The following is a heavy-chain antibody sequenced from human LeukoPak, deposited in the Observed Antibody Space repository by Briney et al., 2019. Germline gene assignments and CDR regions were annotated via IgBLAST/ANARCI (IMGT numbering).Heavy chain of an antibody. J-gene: IGHJ3*02. Sequence: GASVKVSYKASGYTFTNYGISWVRQAPGQGPEWMGWISTYNGNTNYAQKLQDRVTMTTDTSTSTAYMELRSLRSDDTALYYCARGWELSIWGQGTMVTVSS. D-gene: IGHD3-10*01. CDR1: GYTFTNYG. V-gene: IGHV1-18*01. CDR3: ARGWELSI. CDR2: ISTYNGNT.